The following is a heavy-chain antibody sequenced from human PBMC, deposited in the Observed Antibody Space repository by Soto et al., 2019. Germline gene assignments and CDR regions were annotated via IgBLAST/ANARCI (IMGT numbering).Heavy chain of an antibody. CDR3: ARVSGSYYYGMDV. Sequence: PSETLSLTCAVSGGSISSSIWWSWVRQPPGKGLEWIGEIYHSGSTNYNPSLKSRVTISVDKSKNQFSLKLSSVTAADTAVYYCARVSGSYYYGMDVWGQGTTVTVSS. D-gene: IGHD1-26*01. CDR1: GGSISSSIW. J-gene: IGHJ6*02. CDR2: IYHSGST. V-gene: IGHV4-4*02.